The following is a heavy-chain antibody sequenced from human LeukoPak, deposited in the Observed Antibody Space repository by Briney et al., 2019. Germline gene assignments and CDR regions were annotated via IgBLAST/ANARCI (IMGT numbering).Heavy chain of an antibody. Sequence: SETLSLTCAVYGGPFSGYYWSWIRQPPGKGLEWIGEINHSGSTNYNPSLKSRVTISVDTSKNQFSLKLSSVTAADTAVYYCARGRYSSGWYSSPFDYWGQGTLVTVSS. J-gene: IGHJ4*02. V-gene: IGHV4-34*01. CDR3: ARGRYSSGWYSSPFDY. D-gene: IGHD6-19*01. CDR1: GGPFSGYY. CDR2: INHSGST.